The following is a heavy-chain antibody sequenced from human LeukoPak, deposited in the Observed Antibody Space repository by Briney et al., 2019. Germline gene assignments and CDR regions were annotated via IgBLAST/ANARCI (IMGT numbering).Heavy chain of an antibody. CDR3: ARGPTIGRVVELRGVITGMDV. J-gene: IGHJ6*02. Sequence: GASVKVSCKASGYTFTSYYMHWVRQAPGQGLEWMGIINPSGGSTSYAQKFQGRVTMTRDTSTSTVYMELSSLRSEDTAVYYCARGPTIGRVVELRGVITGMDVWGQGTTVTVSS. CDR1: GYTFTSYY. V-gene: IGHV1-46*01. CDR2: INPSGGST. D-gene: IGHD3-10*01.